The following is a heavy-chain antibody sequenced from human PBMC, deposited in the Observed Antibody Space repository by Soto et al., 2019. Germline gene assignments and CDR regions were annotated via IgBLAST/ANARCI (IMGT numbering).Heavy chain of an antibody. CDR2: FDPEDGET. CDR3: ATDPGYCSGGSCYRDY. J-gene: IGHJ4*02. Sequence: ASVKVSCKVSGYTLTELSMHWARQAPGKGLEWMGGFDPEDGETIYAQKFQGRVTMTEDTSTDTAYMELSSLRSEDTAVYYCATDPGYCSGGSCYRDYWGQGTLVTVSS. CDR1: GYTLTELS. V-gene: IGHV1-24*01. D-gene: IGHD2-15*01.